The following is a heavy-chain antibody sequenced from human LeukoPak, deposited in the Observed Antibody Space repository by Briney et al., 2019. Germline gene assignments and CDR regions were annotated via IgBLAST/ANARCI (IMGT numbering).Heavy chain of an antibody. J-gene: IGHJ5*02. Sequence: SETLSLTCSVSGGSLSSYSWSWIRQPPGKGLEWIGRIYASGATIYNPSLQSRISISVDTSNNHFSLHLTSVTAADTAVYYCARRMFGAPQSSATTWFDTWGKGTPVTVSS. V-gene: IGHV4-4*07. CDR3: ARRMFGAPQSSATTWFDT. CDR1: GGSLSSYS. CDR2: IYASGAT. D-gene: IGHD3-10*02.